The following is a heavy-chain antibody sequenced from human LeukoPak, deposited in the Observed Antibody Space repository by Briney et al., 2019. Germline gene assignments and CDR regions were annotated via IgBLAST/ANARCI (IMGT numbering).Heavy chain of an antibody. J-gene: IGHJ4*02. V-gene: IGHV3-30*18. CDR3: AKDRGLSVDSSGYYYDY. CDR2: ISYDGSNK. Sequence: GGSLRLSCAASGFTFSSYGMHWVRQAPGKGLEWVAVISYDGSNKYYADSVKGRFTISRDNSKNTLYPQMNSLRAEDTAVYYCAKDRGLSVDSSGYYYDYWGQGTLVTVSS. CDR1: GFTFSSYG. D-gene: IGHD3-22*01.